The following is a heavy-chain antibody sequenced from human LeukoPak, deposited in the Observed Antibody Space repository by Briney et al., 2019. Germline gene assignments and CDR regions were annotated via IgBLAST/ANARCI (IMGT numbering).Heavy chain of an antibody. D-gene: IGHD3-10*01. CDR2: IYSGGST. CDR3: ASLSIGSPFNGMDV. Sequence: GGSLRLSCAASGFTVSSNYMSWVRQAPGKGLEWVSVIYSGGSTYYADSVKGRFTISRYNSKNTLYLQMNSLRAEDTAVYYCASLSIGSPFNGMDVWGQGTTVTVSS. J-gene: IGHJ6*02. CDR1: GFTVSSNY. V-gene: IGHV3-53*01.